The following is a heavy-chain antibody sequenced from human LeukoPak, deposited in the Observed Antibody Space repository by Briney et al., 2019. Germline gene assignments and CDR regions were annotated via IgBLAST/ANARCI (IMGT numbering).Heavy chain of an antibody. CDR3: AGDNYDILTGSGGYFDS. J-gene: IGHJ4*02. Sequence: SETLSLTCAVYGGSFSGYYWSWIRQPPGKGLEWIGEINHSGSTNYNPSLKSRVTISVDTSKNQFSLKLSSVTAADTAVYYCAGDNYDILTGSGGYFDSWGQGTLVTVSS. CDR2: INHSGST. V-gene: IGHV4-34*01. CDR1: GGSFSGYY. D-gene: IGHD3-9*01.